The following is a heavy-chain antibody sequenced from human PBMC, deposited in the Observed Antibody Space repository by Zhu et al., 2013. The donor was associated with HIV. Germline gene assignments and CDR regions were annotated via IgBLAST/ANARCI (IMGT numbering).Heavy chain of an antibody. V-gene: IGHV1-18*01. J-gene: IGHJ6*02. D-gene: IGHD2-15*01. Sequence: QVQLVQSGAEVKKPGASVKVSCKASGYTFTNHGISWVRQAPGQGLEWMGWISAYNRNTNYAQKFQGRVTMTTDTSTNIAYMELRSLRSDDTAVYYCARGGDIVVVVAGTRLNYYYGMDVWGQGTTVTVSS. CDR2: ISAYNRNT. CDR3: ARGGDIVVVVAGTRLNYYYGMDV. CDR1: GYTFTNHG.